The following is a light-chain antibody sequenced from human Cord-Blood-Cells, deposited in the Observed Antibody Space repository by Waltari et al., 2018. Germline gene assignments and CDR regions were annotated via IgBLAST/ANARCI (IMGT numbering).Light chain of an antibody. V-gene: IGKV1-39*01. Sequence: DIQMTQSPSSLSASVGDRFTITCRASQSISSYLNWYQQKPGKAPKRLIYAASSLQSGVPSRCSGSGSGTDFTLTISSLQPEDFATYYCQQSYSTPLTFGGGTKVEIK. CDR1: QSISSY. J-gene: IGKJ4*01. CDR2: AAS. CDR3: QQSYSTPLT.